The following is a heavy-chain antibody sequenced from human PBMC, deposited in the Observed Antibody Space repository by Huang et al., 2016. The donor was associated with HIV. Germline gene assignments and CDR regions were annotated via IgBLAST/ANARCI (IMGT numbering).Heavy chain of an antibody. D-gene: IGHD2-21*01. J-gene: IGHJ4*02. CDR2: INHRGKS. Sequence: QVQLQQWGTGLLKPSETLSLKCAVYGGSFSNYYWSWIRQSPGKGPEWIGEINHRGKSTHNPFLRSRITMSIDTSKSQVYLNLTSVTTADTGVYYCARPKMIDGTPDSSWNYFDSWGQGTLVIVSS. CDR1: GGSFSNYY. V-gene: IGHV4-34*02. CDR3: ARPKMIDGTPDSSWNYFDS.